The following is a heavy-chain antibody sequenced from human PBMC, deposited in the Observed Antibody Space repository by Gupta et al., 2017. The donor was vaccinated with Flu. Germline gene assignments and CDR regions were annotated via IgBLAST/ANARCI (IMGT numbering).Heavy chain of an antibody. V-gene: IGHV4-39*01. Sequence: QLQLQESGPGLVKPSETLSLTCTVSGGSISSSSYYWGWIRQPPGKGLEWIGSIYYSGSTYYNPALKSRVTISVDTSKNQFSLKLSSVTXAXTAVYYXARQGDTAMVLDYWGHGTLVTVSS. D-gene: IGHD5-18*01. CDR1: GGSISSSSYY. J-gene: IGHJ4*01. CDR2: IYYSGST. CDR3: ARQGDTAMVLDY.